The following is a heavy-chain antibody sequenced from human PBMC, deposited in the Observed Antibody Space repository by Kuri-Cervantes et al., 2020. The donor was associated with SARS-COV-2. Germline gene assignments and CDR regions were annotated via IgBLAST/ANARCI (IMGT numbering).Heavy chain of an antibody. Sequence: GGSLRLSCTASGFSISDRAYWMTWVRQTPGKGLEWVSAISGSGGSTYYADSVKGRFTISRDNSKNTLYLQMNSLRAEDTAVYYCAKVYGDIVVVPAAKYFQHWGQGTLVTVSS. CDR2: ISGSGGST. CDR3: AKVYGDIVVVPAAKYFQH. J-gene: IGHJ1*01. CDR1: GFSISDRAYW. V-gene: IGHV3-23*01. D-gene: IGHD2-2*01.